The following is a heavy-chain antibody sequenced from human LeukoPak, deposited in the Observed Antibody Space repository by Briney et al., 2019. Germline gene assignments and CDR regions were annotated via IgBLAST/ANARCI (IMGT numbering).Heavy chain of an antibody. D-gene: IGHD3-22*01. V-gene: IGHV3-23*01. CDR3: ARGDYDSSGYLDY. CDR1: GFTFSSYA. CDR2: IPGSGGST. J-gene: IGHJ4*02. Sequence: GGSLRLSCAASGFTFSSYAMSWVRQAPGKGLECVSAIPGSGGSTYYADSVKGRFTISRDNSKNTLYLQMNSLRAEDTAVYYCARGDYDSSGYLDYWGRGTLVTVSS.